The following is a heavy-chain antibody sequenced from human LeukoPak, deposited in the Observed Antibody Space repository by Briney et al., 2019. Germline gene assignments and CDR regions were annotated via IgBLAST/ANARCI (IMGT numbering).Heavy chain of an antibody. Sequence: PSETLSLTCTVSGGSISSSSHYWGWIRQPPGKGLEWIGSIYYSGSTYYNPSLKSRVTISLDTSKNHFSLKLTSVTAADTAVYFCARAYNYALYYFDYWGQGTMVTVSS. J-gene: IGHJ4*02. CDR2: IYYSGST. CDR1: GGSISSSSHY. D-gene: IGHD5-18*01. V-gene: IGHV4-39*07. CDR3: ARAYNYALYYFDY.